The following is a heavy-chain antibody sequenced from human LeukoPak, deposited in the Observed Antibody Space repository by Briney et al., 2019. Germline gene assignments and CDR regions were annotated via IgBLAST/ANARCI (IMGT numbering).Heavy chain of an antibody. CDR2: IIPIFGTA. Sequence: SVKVSCKASGGTFSSYAISWVRQAPGQGLEWMGGIIPIFGTANYAQKFQGRVTITADESTSTAYMELSSLRSEDTAVYYCASGREYCSGGSCYSDYYYYYYMDVWGKGTTVTVSS. CDR1: GGTFSSYA. J-gene: IGHJ6*03. CDR3: ASGREYCSGGSCYSDYYYYYYMDV. D-gene: IGHD2-15*01. V-gene: IGHV1-69*13.